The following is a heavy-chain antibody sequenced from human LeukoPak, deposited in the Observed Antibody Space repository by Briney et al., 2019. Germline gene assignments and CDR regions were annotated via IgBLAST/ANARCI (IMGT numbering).Heavy chain of an antibody. CDR2: ISGSGGST. CDR1: GVTFSSYA. CDR3: AKEPRRDIVATTGDY. J-gene: IGHJ4*02. Sequence: PGGSLRLSCAASGVTFSSYAMSWVRQAPGKGLEWVSAISGSGGSTYYADSVKGRFTISRDNSKNALYLQMNSLRAEDTAVYYCAKEPRRDIVATTGDYWGQGTLVTVSS. V-gene: IGHV3-23*01. D-gene: IGHD5-12*01.